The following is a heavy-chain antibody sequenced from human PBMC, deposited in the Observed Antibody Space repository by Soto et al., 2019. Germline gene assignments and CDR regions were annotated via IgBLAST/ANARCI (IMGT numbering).Heavy chain of an antibody. CDR3: ARDRGGVYYYDSSGYPHAFDI. D-gene: IGHD3-22*01. CDR1: AASFSKYY. V-gene: IGHV4-59*01. CDR2: VYFNGNT. J-gene: IGHJ3*02. Sequence: SETLSLTCTVSAASFSKYYWTWIRQPPGKGLEWIGYVYFNGNTNYNPSLKRRVSISIDTSKNQISLTLNSVTAADTAVYYCARDRGGVYYYDSSGYPHAFDIWGQGTMVTVSS.